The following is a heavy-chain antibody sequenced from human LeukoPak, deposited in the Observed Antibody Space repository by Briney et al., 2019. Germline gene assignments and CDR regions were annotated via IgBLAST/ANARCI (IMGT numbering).Heavy chain of an antibody. CDR3: AKAVVVVPAATPFDY. Sequence: PGGALRLSCAASGFTFSSYAMSWVRQAPGKGLEWVSTISGSGGATYYADSVKGRVTISIDKSKVTLYLQMNGLTAEATALFYCAKAVVVVPAATPFDYWGLGTLVTVSS. CDR2: ISGSGGAT. CDR1: GFTFSSYA. D-gene: IGHD2-2*01. J-gene: IGHJ4*02. V-gene: IGHV3-23*01.